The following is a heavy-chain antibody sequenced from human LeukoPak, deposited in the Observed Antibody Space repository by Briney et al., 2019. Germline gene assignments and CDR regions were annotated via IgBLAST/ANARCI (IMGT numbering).Heavy chain of an antibody. V-gene: IGHV4-59*01. CDR3: ARGGRITIFGVDSNWFDP. CDR2: IYYSGST. J-gene: IGHJ5*02. D-gene: IGHD3-3*01. Sequence: SETLSLTCTVSGGSINSYYWSWIRQPPGKGQEGIAFIYYSGSTNYNPSLKSRVTISVDTSKNQFSLKLSSVTAADTAVYYCARGGRITIFGVDSNWFDPWGQGTLVTVSS. CDR1: GGSINSYY.